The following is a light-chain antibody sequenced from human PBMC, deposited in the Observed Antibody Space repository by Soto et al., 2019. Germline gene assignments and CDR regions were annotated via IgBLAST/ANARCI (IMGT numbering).Light chain of an antibody. CDR1: QSISSY. J-gene: IGKJ4*01. CDR3: QQSYSTPPEGLT. Sequence: DIQMTQSPSSLSASVGDRVTITCRASQSISSYLNWYQQKPGKAPKLLIYAASSLQSGVPSRFSGSGSGTDFTLTISSLQPEDFATYYCQQSYSTPPEGLTFGGGTKVEIK. CDR2: AAS. V-gene: IGKV1-39*01.